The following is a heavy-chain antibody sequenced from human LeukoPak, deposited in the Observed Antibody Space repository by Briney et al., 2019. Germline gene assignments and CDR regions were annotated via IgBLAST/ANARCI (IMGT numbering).Heavy chain of an antibody. D-gene: IGHD6-6*01. CDR2: IYYSGST. J-gene: IGHJ3*02. V-gene: IGHV4-61*05. Sequence: SETLSLTCTVSGGSISSSSYYWSWIRQPPGKGLEWNGYIYYSGSTNYNPSLKSRVTISVDTSKNQFSLKLSSVTAADTAVYYCARPSRPAWGTLAAPTLDAFDIWGQGTMVTVSS. CDR3: ARPSRPAWGTLAAPTLDAFDI. CDR1: GGSISSSSYY.